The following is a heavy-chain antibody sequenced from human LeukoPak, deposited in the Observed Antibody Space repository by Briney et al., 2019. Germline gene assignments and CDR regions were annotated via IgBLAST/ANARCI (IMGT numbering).Heavy chain of an antibody. V-gene: IGHV3-23*01. J-gene: IGHJ4*02. CDR3: AKVAGYSSSWYHFDY. CDR1: GFTFGSYA. Sequence: GGSLRLSCAASGFTFGSYAMSWVRQAPGKGLEWVSAISGSGGSTYYADSVKSRFTLSRDNSKNTLYLQMNSLRAEDTAVYYCAKVAGYSSSWYHFDYWGQGTLVTVSS. D-gene: IGHD6-13*01. CDR2: ISGSGGST.